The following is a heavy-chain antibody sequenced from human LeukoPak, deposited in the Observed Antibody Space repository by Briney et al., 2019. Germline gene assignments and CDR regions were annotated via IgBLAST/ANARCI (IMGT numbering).Heavy chain of an antibody. CDR2: ISGSGGST. V-gene: IGHV3-23*01. CDR3: ANYWLSNSCSSTSCYPFDY. J-gene: IGHJ4*02. Sequence: GGSLRLSCAASGFTFSSYAMSWVRQAPGKGLEWVSAISGSGGSTYYADSVKGRFTISRGNSKNTLYLQMNSLRAEDTAVNYCANYWLSNSCSSTSCYPFDYWGQGTLVTVSS. D-gene: IGHD2-2*01. CDR1: GFTFSSYA.